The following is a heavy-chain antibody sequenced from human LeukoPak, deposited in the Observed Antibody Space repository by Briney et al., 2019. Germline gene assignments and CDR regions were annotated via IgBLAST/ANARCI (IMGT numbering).Heavy chain of an antibody. V-gene: IGHV3-48*01. CDR2: ISSSGSTI. CDR3: ARDRPHYYDSSGYDH. J-gene: IGHJ4*02. D-gene: IGHD3-22*01. Sequence: KXXEWXSYISSSGSTIYYADSVKGRFTISRDNSKNTLYLQMNSLRAEDTAVYYCARDRPHYYDSSGYDHWGQGTLVTVSS.